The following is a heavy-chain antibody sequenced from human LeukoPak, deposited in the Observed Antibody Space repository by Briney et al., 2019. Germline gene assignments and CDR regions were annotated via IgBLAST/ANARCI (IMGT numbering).Heavy chain of an antibody. Sequence: ASVKVSCKASGGTFSSYAINWVRQAPGQGLEWVGGIIPIFSTANYTQKFQGRVTITTDESTSTAYMELSSLRSEDTAVYYCARAPYSSSSRGYYYYYMDVWGKGTTVTVSS. V-gene: IGHV1-69*05. J-gene: IGHJ6*03. CDR3: ARAPYSSSSRGYYYYYMDV. D-gene: IGHD6-6*01. CDR1: GGTFSSYA. CDR2: IIPIFSTA.